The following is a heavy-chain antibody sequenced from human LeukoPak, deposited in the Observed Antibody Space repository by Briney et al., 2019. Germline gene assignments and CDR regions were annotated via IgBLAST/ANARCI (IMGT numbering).Heavy chain of an antibody. V-gene: IGHV3-30-3*01. J-gene: IGHJ4*02. Sequence: GGSLRLSCAASGFTFSSYGMHWVRQAPGKGLEWVAVITYDGSNKYYVDSVKGRFTISRDNSKNTLYLQMNSLRAEDTAVYYCAKDQATGFDYWGQGTLVTVSS. CDR2: ITYDGSNK. D-gene: IGHD1-1*01. CDR1: GFTFSSYG. CDR3: AKDQATGFDY.